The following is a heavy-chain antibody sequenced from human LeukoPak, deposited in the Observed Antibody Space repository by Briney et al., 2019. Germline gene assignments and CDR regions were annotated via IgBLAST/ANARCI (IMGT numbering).Heavy chain of an antibody. CDR1: GFTFSSYA. CDR3: VKVSGYSYGYFDF. Sequence: GGSLRLSCAASGFTFSSYAMHWVRQAPGKGLEWVSGISWNSGSIDYADSVKGRFTITRDNAKKSLNLQMNSLRPEDTALYYCVKVSGYSYGYFDFWGQGTLVTVSS. V-gene: IGHV3-9*01. D-gene: IGHD5-18*01. J-gene: IGHJ4*02. CDR2: ISWNSGSI.